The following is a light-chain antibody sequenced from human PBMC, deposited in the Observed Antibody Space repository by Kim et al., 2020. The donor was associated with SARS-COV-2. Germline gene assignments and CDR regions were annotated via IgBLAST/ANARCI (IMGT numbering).Light chain of an antibody. CDR3: QQYNSDLHT. CDR2: AAS. Sequence: DIQMTQSPSTMSASVGDRVIITCRASQSVSRGLAWYQQKPGKAPKLLIYAASSLGSGVPSRFSGSGSGTEFILTISNLQPDDFATYYCQQYNSDLHTFGQGTKLEI. V-gene: IGKV1-5*03. CDR1: QSVSRG. J-gene: IGKJ2*01.